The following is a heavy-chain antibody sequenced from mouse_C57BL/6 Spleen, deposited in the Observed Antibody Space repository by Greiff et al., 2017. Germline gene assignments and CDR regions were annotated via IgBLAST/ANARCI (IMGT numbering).Heavy chain of an antibody. V-gene: IGHV5-4*01. CDR1: GFTFSSYA. J-gene: IGHJ3*01. D-gene: IGHD3-2*02. CDR2: ISDGGSYT. CDR3: ARDEAAQATFAY. Sequence: VQLKESGGGLVKPGGSLKLSCAASGFTFSSYAMSWVRQTPEKRLEWVATISDGGSYTYYPDNVKGRFTISRDNAKNNLYLQMSHLKSEDTAMYYCARDEAAQATFAYWGQGTLVTVS.